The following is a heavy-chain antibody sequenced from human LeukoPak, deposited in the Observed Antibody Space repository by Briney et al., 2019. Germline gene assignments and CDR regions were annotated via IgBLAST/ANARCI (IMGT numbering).Heavy chain of an antibody. CDR2: ISGSGGST. CDR1: GFTFSSYS. V-gene: IGHV3-23*01. Sequence: PGGSLRLSCAASGFTFSSYSMNWVRQAPGKGLEWVSAISGSGGSTYYADSVKGRFTISRDNSKNTLYLQMNSLRAEDTAVYYCAKRRIQLWFYDYWGQGTLVTVSS. CDR3: AKRRIQLWFYDY. J-gene: IGHJ4*02. D-gene: IGHD5-18*01.